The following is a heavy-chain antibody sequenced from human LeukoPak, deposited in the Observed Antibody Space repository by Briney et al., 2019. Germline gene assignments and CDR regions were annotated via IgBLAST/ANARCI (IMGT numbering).Heavy chain of an antibody. CDR1: GGSISSSSYY. D-gene: IGHD6-13*01. J-gene: IGHJ2*01. CDR2: IYQTGST. CDR3: ARVSSSWYQDWYFDL. Sequence: SETLSLTCTVSGGSISSSSYYWGWIRQPPGKGLEWIGNIYQTGSTYYNPSLKSRVTMSVDMSKNQFSLKLSSMIAADTAVYYCARVSSSWYQDWYFDLWGRGTLVTVPS. V-gene: IGHV4-39*07.